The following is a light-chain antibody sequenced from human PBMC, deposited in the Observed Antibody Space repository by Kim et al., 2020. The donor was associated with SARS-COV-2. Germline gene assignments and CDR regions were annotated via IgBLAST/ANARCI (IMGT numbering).Light chain of an antibody. CDR2: STN. J-gene: IGLJ3*02. CDR3: VLYIGSGIYL. Sequence: VQLPCGLVSGSVSTANVPSWYQQTPGQAPRTLIYSTNIRSSGVPDRFSGSILGNKAALTITGAQADDESDYYCVLYIGSGIYLFGGGTQLTVL. CDR1: SGSVSTANV. V-gene: IGLV8-61*01.